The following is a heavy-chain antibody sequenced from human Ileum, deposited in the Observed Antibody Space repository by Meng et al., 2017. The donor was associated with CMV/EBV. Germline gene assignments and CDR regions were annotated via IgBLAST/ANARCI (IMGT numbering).Heavy chain of an antibody. V-gene: IGHV1-18*01. CDR1: GYTFTSYG. D-gene: IGHD3-3*01. Sequence: ASVKVSCKASGYTFTSYGISWVRQAPGQGLEWMGWISAYNGNTNYAQKLQGRVTMTTDTSTSTAYMELRSLRSDDTAVYYCARDLITIFGVVTPGSMDVWGQGTTVTVSS. CDR3: ARDLITIFGVVTPGSMDV. J-gene: IGHJ6*02. CDR2: ISAYNGNT.